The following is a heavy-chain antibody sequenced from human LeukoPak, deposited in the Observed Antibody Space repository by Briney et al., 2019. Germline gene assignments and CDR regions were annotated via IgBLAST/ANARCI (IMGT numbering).Heavy chain of an antibody. D-gene: IGHD3-10*01. V-gene: IGHV3-33*01. J-gene: IGHJ4*02. CDR1: GFTFSNFG. Sequence: GRSLRLSCAASGFTFSNFGMHWVRQAPGKGLEWVAVIWYDGGNKYYADSVQGRFTISRDNSKNTLYLQMNGLRVEDTAVYYCARGDYYGSPFDYWGQGTPVTVSS. CDR2: IWYDGGNK. CDR3: ARGDYYGSPFDY.